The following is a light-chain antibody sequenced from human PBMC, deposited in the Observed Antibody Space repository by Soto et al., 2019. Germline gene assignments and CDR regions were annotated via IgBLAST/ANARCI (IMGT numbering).Light chain of an antibody. CDR1: STDVGAYNY. Sequence: QSVLTQPASVSGSPGQSITISCTGSSTDVGAYNYVSWYQQYPGQAPNLLIYEVSRRPSGFSHRFSGSKSVNTASLTISGLQAEDEAHYYCSSYTAFTTYVFGSGTKVTVL. V-gene: IGLV2-14*01. J-gene: IGLJ1*01. CDR3: SSYTAFTTYV. CDR2: EVS.